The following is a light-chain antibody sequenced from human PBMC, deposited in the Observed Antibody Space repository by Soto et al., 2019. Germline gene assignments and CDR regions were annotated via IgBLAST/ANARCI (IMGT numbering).Light chain of an antibody. CDR2: DAS. Sequence: DIQMTQSPSSLSASVGDRVTITCQASQDISNYLNWYQQKPGKAPKLLLFDASNMETGVPSRFSGSGSGTDFTFTISSLQPEEIATYYCQQYDNLSLTFGGGTKVEI. V-gene: IGKV1-33*01. J-gene: IGKJ4*01. CDR3: QQYDNLSLT. CDR1: QDISNY.